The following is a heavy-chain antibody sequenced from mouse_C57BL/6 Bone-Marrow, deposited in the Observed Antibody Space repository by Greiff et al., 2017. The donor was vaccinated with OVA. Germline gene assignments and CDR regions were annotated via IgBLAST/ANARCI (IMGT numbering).Heavy chain of an antibody. CDR2: SRNKANDYTT. D-gene: IGHD1-1*01. V-gene: IGHV7-1*01. CDR1: GFTFSDFY. J-gene: IGHJ1*03. CDR3: ARAPYYGSSYWYFDV. Sequence: EVKLMESGGGLVQSGRSLKLSCATSGFTFSDFYMEWVRQAPGKGLEWIAASRNKANDYTTEYSASVKGRFIVSRDTSQSILYLQMNALRAEDTAIDYCARAPYYGSSYWYFDVGGTGTTVTVSS.